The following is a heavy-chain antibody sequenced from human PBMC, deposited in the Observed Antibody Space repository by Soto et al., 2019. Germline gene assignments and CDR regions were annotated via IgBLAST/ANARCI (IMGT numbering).Heavy chain of an antibody. Sequence: DSLKVSCTAPGYTFTSYSMHWVRQSPGQRLEWMGWINAGNGNTKYSQKFQGRVTITRDTSASTAYMELSSLRSEDTAVYYCARVRYSGSYWDFQHWGQGTLVTVAS. CDR1: GYTFTSYS. CDR3: ARVRYSGSYWDFQH. V-gene: IGHV1-3*01. CDR2: INAGNGNT. D-gene: IGHD1-26*01. J-gene: IGHJ1*01.